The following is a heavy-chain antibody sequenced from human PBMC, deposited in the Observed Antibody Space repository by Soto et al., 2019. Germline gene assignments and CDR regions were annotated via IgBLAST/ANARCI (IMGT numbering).Heavy chain of an antibody. CDR2: INPSGGST. V-gene: IGHV1-46*01. Sequence: GASVKVYCKAPGYTFTSYYMHWVRQAPGQGLEWMGIINPSGGSTSYAQKFQGRVTMTRDTSTSTVYMELSSLRSEDTAVYYCARADTYYYDGSGYYYFDYWGQRTLVTVSS. J-gene: IGHJ4*02. D-gene: IGHD3-22*01. CDR3: ARADTYYYDGSGYYYFDY. CDR1: GYTFTSYY.